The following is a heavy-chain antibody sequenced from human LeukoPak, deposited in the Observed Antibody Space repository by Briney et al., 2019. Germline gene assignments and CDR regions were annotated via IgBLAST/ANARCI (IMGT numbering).Heavy chain of an antibody. V-gene: IGHV3-30*02. Sequence: GGSLRLSCAASGFPFSDYVMHWVRQAPGKGLEWVSVIRYDGNNKYYADSVKGRFTISRDNSKNTLYLQMNSLESEDTAVYYCARVIGRYGNWGQGTLVTVSS. J-gene: IGHJ4*02. D-gene: IGHD1-26*01. CDR1: GFPFSDYV. CDR3: ARVIGRYGN. CDR2: IRYDGNNK.